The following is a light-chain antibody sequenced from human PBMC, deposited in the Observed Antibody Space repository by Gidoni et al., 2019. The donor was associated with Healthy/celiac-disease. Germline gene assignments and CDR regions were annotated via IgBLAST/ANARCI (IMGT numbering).Light chain of an antibody. CDR3: MQTLQTPLS. J-gene: IGKJ4*01. V-gene: IGKV2-28*01. Sequence: DIVMTQSLLSLPVTPGEPASISCRSSQSLLHSNGYNYLDWYVQKPGQSPQLLIYLGANRAAGVPDRFSGSGSGTDFTLKISRVEAEDVGVYYCMQTLQTPLSFGGGTKVEIK. CDR1: QSLLHSNGYNY. CDR2: LGA.